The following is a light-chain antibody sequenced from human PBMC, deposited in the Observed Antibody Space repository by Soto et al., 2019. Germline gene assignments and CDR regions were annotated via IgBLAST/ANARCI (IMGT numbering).Light chain of an antibody. CDR2: RAS. CDR1: QNIYSN. CDR3: QQYGDWPGA. V-gene: IGKV3-15*01. Sequence: IVMTQSPATLSVSPGERATLSCRASQNIYSNVAWYQQRPGQAPRLLIYRASTRATGIPARFSGSGSGTEFTLTISSLQSEDFTVYSCQQYGDWPGAFGGGTKVEIK. J-gene: IGKJ4*01.